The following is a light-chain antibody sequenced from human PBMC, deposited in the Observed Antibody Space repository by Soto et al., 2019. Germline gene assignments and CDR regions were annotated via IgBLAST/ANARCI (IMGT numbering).Light chain of an antibody. J-gene: IGKJ1*01. V-gene: IGKV3-20*01. CDR2: GAS. CDR3: QEYGNSPQT. Sequence: LRQSAGTRALYPEEGVPLSCRASQRITSSFLAWYQQKPGQAPRLLIYGASSRAIGIPNRFSGSGSGTDFTLTISRLEPEDFAVYYCQEYGNSPQTFGQGTKVDIK. CDR1: QRITSSF.